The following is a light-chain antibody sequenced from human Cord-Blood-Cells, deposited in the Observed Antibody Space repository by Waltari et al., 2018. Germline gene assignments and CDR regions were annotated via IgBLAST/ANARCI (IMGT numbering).Light chain of an antibody. CDR1: TGAVTSGYY. CDR2: STS. J-gene: IGLJ2*01. CDR3: LLYYGGAQV. Sequence: QTVVTQEPSLTVSPGGPVTPPCASSTGAVTSGYYPNWFQQKPGQAPRALIYSTSNKPSWTPARFSGSRRGGKAALTLSGVQPEDEAEYYCLLYYGGAQVFGGGTKLTVL. V-gene: IGLV7-43*01.